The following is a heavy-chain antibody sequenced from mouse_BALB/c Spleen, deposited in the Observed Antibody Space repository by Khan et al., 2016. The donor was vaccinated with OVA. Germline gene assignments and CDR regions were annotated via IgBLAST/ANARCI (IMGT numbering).Heavy chain of an antibody. D-gene: IGHD1-1*01. Sequence: EVQLQESGPEVVKPGASVKISCKASGYTFTDYNMHWVKQSHGKSLAWIGYIYPYNGGTVYSQRFGNKATLTVDTSSSTAYMELRSLTSEDSAVYYCARGSSWYFDVWGAVTTVTVSS. J-gene: IGHJ1*01. CDR2: IYPYNGGT. V-gene: IGHV1S29*02. CDR3: ARGSSWYFDV. CDR1: GYTFTDYN.